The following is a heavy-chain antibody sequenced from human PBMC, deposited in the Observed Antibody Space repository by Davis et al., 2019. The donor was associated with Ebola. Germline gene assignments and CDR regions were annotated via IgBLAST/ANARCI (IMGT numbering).Heavy chain of an antibody. CDR1: GGTFSSYA. D-gene: IGHD3-3*01. J-gene: IGHJ5*02. Sequence: SVKVSCKASGGTFSSYAISWVRQAPGQGLEWMGRIIPILGIANYAQKFQGRVTITADKSTSTAYMELRSLRSDDTAVYYCARVEEDYDFWSGYPNPNWFDPWGQGTLVTVSS. V-gene: IGHV1-69*04. CDR2: IIPILGIA. CDR3: ARVEEDYDFWSGYPNPNWFDP.